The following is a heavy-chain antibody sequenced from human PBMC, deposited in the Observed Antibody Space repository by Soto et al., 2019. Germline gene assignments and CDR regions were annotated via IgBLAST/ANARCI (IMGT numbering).Heavy chain of an antibody. CDR2: IYHSGST. CDR1: SGSISSSNW. CDR3: ARDLVDGGRGSKAYDFWSGYGYYYMDV. V-gene: IGHV4-4*02. D-gene: IGHD3-3*01. Sequence: SETLSLTCAVSSGSISSSNWWSWVRQPPGKGLEWIGEIYHSGSTNYNPSLKSRVTISVDKSKNQFSLRLSSVTAADTAVYYCARDLVDGGRGSKAYDFWSGYGYYYMDVWGKGTTVTVSS. J-gene: IGHJ6*03.